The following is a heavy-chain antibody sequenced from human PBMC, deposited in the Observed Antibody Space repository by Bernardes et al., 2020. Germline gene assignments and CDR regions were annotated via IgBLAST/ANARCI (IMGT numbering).Heavy chain of an antibody. CDR2: IIGSGATT. J-gene: IGHJ4*02. D-gene: IGHD6-25*01. V-gene: IGHV3-23*01. CDR1: GFTFSNYA. Sequence: GGSLRLSCAASGFTFSNYAMSWVRQAPGKGLEWVSSIIGSGATTYYADSVRGRFTISRDNSKNTLYLQVNSLRAEDTAVYYCAKALSSATINYYFDSWDQGTLVTVSS. CDR3: AKALSSATINYYFDS.